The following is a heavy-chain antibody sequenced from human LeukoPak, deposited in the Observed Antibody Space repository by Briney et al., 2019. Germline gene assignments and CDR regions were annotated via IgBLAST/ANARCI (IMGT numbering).Heavy chain of an antibody. D-gene: IGHD6-19*01. J-gene: IGHJ4*02. CDR3: ARDPSIAVAGTGLDY. Sequence: ASVKVSCKASGYTFTSYGISWVRQAPGQGLEWMGWISAYNGNTNYAQKLQGKVTMTTDTSTSTAYMELRSLGSDDTAVYYCARDPSIAVAGTGLDYWGQGTLVTVSS. CDR1: GYTFTSYG. V-gene: IGHV1-18*01. CDR2: ISAYNGNT.